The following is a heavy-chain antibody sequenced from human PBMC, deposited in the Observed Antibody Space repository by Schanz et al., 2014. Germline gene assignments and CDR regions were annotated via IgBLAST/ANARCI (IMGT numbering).Heavy chain of an antibody. D-gene: IGHD2-2*01. J-gene: IGHJ4*02. CDR3: ARESSNDIVLVPGAVFDH. CDR1: GFAVDNYY. V-gene: IGHV3-66*02. Sequence: VASGGGLVQPGGSLRLSCAASGFAVDNYYMSCVRQAPGRGLEWVSIIFTDGRTYYADSVKGRFTISRDSSKNTLYLQMNSLRPEDTAVYYCARESSNDIVLVPGAVFDHWGQGILXTVSS. CDR2: IFTDGRT.